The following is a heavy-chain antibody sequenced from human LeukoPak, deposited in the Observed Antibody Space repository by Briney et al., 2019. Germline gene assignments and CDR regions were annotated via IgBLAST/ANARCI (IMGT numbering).Heavy chain of an antibody. CDR3: VRGTTSNWFDL. D-gene: IGHD2-2*01. CDR1: GFTFSSYW. V-gene: IGHV3-7*04. CDR2: IKHDGSET. Sequence: GGSLRLSCAASGFTFSSYWMTWVRHAPGKGLEWVANIKHDGSETYYVDSVKGRFTISRDNAKNSLLLQMNSLRVEDTAVYHCVRGTTSNWFDLWGQGTLVTVSS. J-gene: IGHJ5*02.